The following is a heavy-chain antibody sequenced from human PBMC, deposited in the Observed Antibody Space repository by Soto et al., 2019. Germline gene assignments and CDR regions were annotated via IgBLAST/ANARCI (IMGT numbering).Heavy chain of an antibody. J-gene: IGHJ4*02. D-gene: IGHD3-22*01. V-gene: IGHV3-9*01. CDR1: GFTFDDYA. CDR3: AKDTSEFYDSSGLFDY. Sequence: EVQLVESGGGLVQPGRSLRLSCAASGFTFDDYAMHWVRQAPGKGLEWVSGISWNSGSIGYADSVKGRFTISRDNAKNSLYLQMNRLRAEDTALYYCAKDTSEFYDSSGLFDYWGQGTLVTVSS. CDR2: ISWNSGSI.